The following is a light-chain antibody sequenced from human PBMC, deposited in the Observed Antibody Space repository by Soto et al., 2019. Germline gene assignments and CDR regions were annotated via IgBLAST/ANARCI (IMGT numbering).Light chain of an antibody. CDR2: AAF. V-gene: IGKV1-12*01. CDR1: EDINSR. J-gene: IGKJ5*01. Sequence: DIQMTQYTSSVSASVGDRVTISCRASEDINSRLAWYQQKPGNAPKLLIYAAFILQSGVPSRFSGYGSGTDFTLSISSLQPEDFATYYCQQADSFPITFGQGTLLEIK. CDR3: QQADSFPIT.